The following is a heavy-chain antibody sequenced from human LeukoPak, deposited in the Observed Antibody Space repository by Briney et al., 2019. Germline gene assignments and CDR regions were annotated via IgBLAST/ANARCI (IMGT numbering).Heavy chain of an antibody. J-gene: IGHJ4*02. Sequence: PGGSLRLSCAASGFTFSSYGMHWVRQAPGKGLEWVAVISYDGSNKYYADSVKGRFTISRDNSKNTLYLQMNSLRAEDTAVYYCAKPYSSSWYYPVGYYFDYWGQGTLVTVSS. V-gene: IGHV3-30*18. CDR1: GFTFSSYG. CDR3: AKPYSSSWYYPVGYYFDY. CDR2: ISYDGSNK. D-gene: IGHD6-13*01.